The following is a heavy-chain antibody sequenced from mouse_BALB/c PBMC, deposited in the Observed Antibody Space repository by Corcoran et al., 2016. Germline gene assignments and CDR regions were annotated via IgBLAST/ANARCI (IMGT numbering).Heavy chain of an antibody. Sequence: EVQLQQSGAELVKPGASVKLSCTASGFNIKDTYMHWVKQRPEQGLEWIGRIDPANGNTKCDPKFQGKATITADTSSNTAYLQLSSLTSEDTAVYYCANWDWYFDVWGAGTTVTVS. CDR3: ANWDWYFDV. CDR2: IDPANGNT. D-gene: IGHD4-1*01. V-gene: IGHV14-3*02. J-gene: IGHJ1*01. CDR1: GFNIKDTY.